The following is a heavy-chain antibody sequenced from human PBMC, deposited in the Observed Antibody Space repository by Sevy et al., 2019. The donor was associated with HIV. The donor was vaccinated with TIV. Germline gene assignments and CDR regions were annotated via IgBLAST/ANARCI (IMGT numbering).Heavy chain of an antibody. CDR3: VKDSSGDGYNFNYFDY. CDR2: ISWDGGST. V-gene: IGHV3-43D*03. Sequence: GGSLRLSCAASGFTFDDYAMHWVRQAPGKGLEWVSLISWDGGSTYYADSVKGRFTISRDNSKNSLYQQMNSLRAEDTALYYCVKDSSGDGYNFNYFDYWGQGTLVTVSS. D-gene: IGHD5-12*01. J-gene: IGHJ4*02. CDR1: GFTFDDYA.